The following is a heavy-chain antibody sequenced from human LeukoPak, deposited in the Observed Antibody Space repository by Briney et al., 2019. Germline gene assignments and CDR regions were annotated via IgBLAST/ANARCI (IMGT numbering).Heavy chain of an antibody. CDR2: INPNSGGT. CDR1: GYTFTSYY. D-gene: IGHD6-13*01. Sequence: GASVKVSCKASGYTFTSYYMHWVRQAPGQGLEWMGWINPNSGGTNYAQKFQGRVTMTRDTSISTAYMELSRLRSDDTAVYYCARGRSSSSLGNWFDPWGQGTLVTVSS. V-gene: IGHV1-2*02. J-gene: IGHJ5*02. CDR3: ARGRSSSSLGNWFDP.